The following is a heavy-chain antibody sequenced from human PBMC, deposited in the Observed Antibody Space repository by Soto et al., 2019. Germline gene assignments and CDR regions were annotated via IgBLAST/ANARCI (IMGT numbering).Heavy chain of an antibody. CDR3: ARGRSSSPYYSCGMDV. J-gene: IGHJ6*02. D-gene: IGHD6-6*01. Sequence: QVQLVESGGGVVQPGRSLRLSCAASGFTFSSYAMHWVRQAPGKGLEWVAVISYDGSNKYYADSVKGRFTISRDNSKNTLYLQMNSLRAEDTAVYYCARGRSSSPYYSCGMDVWGQGTTVTVSS. CDR1: GFTFSSYA. CDR2: ISYDGSNK. V-gene: IGHV3-30-3*01.